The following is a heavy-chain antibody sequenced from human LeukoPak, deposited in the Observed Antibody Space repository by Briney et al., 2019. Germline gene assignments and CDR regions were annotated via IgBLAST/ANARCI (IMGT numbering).Heavy chain of an antibody. CDR2: ISWNSGSI. Sequence: GGSLRLSCAASGFTFSESSMNWVRQAPGKGLEWVSGISWNSGSIGYADSVKGRFTISRDNAKNSLYLQMNSLRAEDTALYYCAKEMSTYDAFDIWGQGTMVTVSS. CDR3: AKEMSTYDAFDI. V-gene: IGHV3-9*01. CDR1: GFTFSESS. J-gene: IGHJ3*02. D-gene: IGHD5/OR15-5a*01.